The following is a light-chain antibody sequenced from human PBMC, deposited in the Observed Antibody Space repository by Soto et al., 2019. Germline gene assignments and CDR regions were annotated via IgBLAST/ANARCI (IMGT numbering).Light chain of an antibody. V-gene: IGKV3-15*01. Sequence: EIVMTQSPATLSVSPGERATLSCRASQSVSSNLAWYQQKPGQAPRLLIDGASTRATAIPAMFSGSGSGTDFTHTISSRQTEDYAIYYLRQYNNWPRTFGPGTKVEIK. CDR2: GAS. J-gene: IGKJ1*01. CDR3: RQYNNWPRT. CDR1: QSVSSN.